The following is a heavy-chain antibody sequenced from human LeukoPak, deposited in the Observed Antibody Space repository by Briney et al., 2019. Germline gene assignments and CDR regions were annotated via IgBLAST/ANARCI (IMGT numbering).Heavy chain of an antibody. J-gene: IGHJ4*02. CDR2: ISWNSGSI. D-gene: IGHD2-2*01. Sequence: PGGSLRLSCAASGFTFDDYAMHWVRQAPGKDLEWVSGISWNSGSIGYADSVKGRFTISRDNAKNSLYLQMNSLRAEDMALYYCAKGYCSSTSCYEFDYWGQGTLVTVSS. CDR1: GFTFDDYA. CDR3: AKGYCSSTSCYEFDY. V-gene: IGHV3-9*03.